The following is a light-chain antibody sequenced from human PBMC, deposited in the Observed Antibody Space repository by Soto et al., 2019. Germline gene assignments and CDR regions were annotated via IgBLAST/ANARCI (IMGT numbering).Light chain of an antibody. Sequence: EIVMTQSPATLSVSPGEIAALSCVPSQSVSSNYLAWCQQRPGQAPRLIIYGASPRAAGIPDRFSGSGSGTDFTLTITRLEPEDSAVYFCQQYTGPPTTFGQGTRLEIK. CDR2: GAS. CDR1: QSVSSNY. J-gene: IGKJ5*01. V-gene: IGKV3-20*01. CDR3: QQYTGPPTT.